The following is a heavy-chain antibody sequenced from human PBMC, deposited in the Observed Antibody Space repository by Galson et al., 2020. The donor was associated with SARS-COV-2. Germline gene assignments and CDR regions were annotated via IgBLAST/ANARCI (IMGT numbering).Heavy chain of an antibody. CDR3: ARESGQWLVPPYFDY. CDR1: GGSISSSSYY. V-gene: IGHV4-39*07. D-gene: IGHD6-19*01. Sequence: ASETLSLTCTVSGGSISSSSYYWGWIRQPPGKGLEWIGSIYYSGSTYYNPPLKSRVTISVDTSKNQFSLKLSSVTAADTAVYYCARESGQWLVPPYFDYWGQGTLVTVSS. CDR2: IYYSGST. J-gene: IGHJ4*02.